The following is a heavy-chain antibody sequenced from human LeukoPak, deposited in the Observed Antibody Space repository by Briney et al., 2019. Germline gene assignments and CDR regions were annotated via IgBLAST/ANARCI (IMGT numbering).Heavy chain of an antibody. J-gene: IGHJ5*02. Sequence: SETLSLTCTVSGYSISSGYYWGWIRQPPGKRLEWVGSIHSSGNTYYNPTLRSRVTISVDTSKNQFSLNLTSVTAADAAVYYCARDLGYSGFDWAPWGQGTLVTVSS. CDR2: IHSSGNT. V-gene: IGHV4-38-2*02. D-gene: IGHD5-12*01. CDR3: ARDLGYSGFDWAP. CDR1: GYSISSGYY.